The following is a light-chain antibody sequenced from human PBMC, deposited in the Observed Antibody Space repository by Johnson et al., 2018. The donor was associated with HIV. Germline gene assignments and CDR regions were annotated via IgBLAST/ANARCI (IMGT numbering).Light chain of an antibody. CDR2: ENN. V-gene: IGLV1-51*02. CDR3: GTWDSSLTAGV. J-gene: IGLJ1*01. Sequence: QSVLSQPPSVSAAPGQKVTIYCSGSSSDMGNYAVSWYQQLPGTAPKLLIYENNKRPSGVPDRFSDSKSGTSATLGITGLQTGDEADYYCGTWDSSLTAGVFGTGTKVTVL. CDR1: SSDMGNYA.